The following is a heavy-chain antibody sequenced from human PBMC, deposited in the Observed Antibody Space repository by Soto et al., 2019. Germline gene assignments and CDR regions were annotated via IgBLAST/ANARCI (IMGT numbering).Heavy chain of an antibody. J-gene: IGHJ6*02. CDR1: GFTFSGSA. CDR3: THPPVAGTQDIYYYYYGMDV. D-gene: IGHD6-19*01. CDR2: IRSKANSYAT. V-gene: IGHV3-73*01. Sequence: GGSLRLSCAASGFTFSGSAMHWVRQASGKGLEWVGRIRSKANSYATAYAASVKGRFTISRDDSKNTAYLQMNSLKTEDTAVYYCTHPPVAGTQDIYYYYYGMDVWGQGTTVTVSS.